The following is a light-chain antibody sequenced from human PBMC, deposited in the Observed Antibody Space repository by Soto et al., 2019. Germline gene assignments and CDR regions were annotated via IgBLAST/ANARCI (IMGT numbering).Light chain of an antibody. CDR2: DAS. CDR3: QQRSN. J-gene: IGKJ4*01. Sequence: EIVLTQSPATLSLSPGERATLSCRASQSVSSYLAWYQQKPGQAPRLLIYDASNRATGIPARFSGSGSGTDFTLTISSLEPEDFAVYYCQQRSNFGGETKVDIK. CDR1: QSVSSY. V-gene: IGKV3-11*01.